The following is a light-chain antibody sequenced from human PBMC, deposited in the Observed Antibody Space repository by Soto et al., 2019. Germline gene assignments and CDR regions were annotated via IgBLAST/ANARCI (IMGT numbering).Light chain of an antibody. CDR3: QQYNSYPWT. CDR1: QSISSW. J-gene: IGKJ1*01. V-gene: IGKV1-5*03. CDR2: KAS. Sequence: DIQMTQSPSTLSASVGGRVTXXXXASQSISSWLAWYQXKPGKXXKXXIYKASSLESGVPSRFSGSGSGTEFTITISSLQPDDFETYYCQQYNSYPWTFGQGTKVDI.